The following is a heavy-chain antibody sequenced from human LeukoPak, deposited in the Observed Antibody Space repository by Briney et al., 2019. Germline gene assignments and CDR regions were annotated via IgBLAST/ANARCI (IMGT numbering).Heavy chain of an antibody. CDR2: IYTSGST. CDR3: ARAAQRVRGVIISNWFDP. Sequence: PSETLSLTCTVSGGSISSYYWSWIRQPPGKGLEWIGRIYTSGSTNYNPSLKSRVTMSVDTSKNQFSLKLSSVTAADTAVYYCARAAQRVRGVIISNWFDPWGEGTLVTVPS. J-gene: IGHJ5*02. V-gene: IGHV4-4*07. D-gene: IGHD3-10*01. CDR1: GGSISSYY.